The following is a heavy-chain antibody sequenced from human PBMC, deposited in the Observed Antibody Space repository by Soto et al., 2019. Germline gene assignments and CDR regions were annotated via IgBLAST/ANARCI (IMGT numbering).Heavy chain of an antibody. CDR3: AKSLVFVDHAYMDV. V-gene: IGHV1-69*02. CDR2: SIPIQGRA. CDR1: GGSFISYI. Sequence: QVQLVQSGAEVRKPGSSVKVSCEASGGSFISYIFTWVRQAPGQGLEWMGRSIPIQGRADYALKFQDRVTMTADRSTQTVYMELRSLIPEDTALYYCAKSLVFVDHAYMDVWGKGTKVTVSS. J-gene: IGHJ6*03. D-gene: IGHD2-21*01.